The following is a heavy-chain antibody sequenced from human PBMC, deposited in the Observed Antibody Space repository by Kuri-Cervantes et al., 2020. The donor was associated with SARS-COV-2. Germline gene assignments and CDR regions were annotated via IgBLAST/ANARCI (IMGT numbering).Heavy chain of an antibody. CDR2: IYNSGST. Sequence: SETLSLTCAVSGGSISSGGYSWSWIRQPPGKGLEWIGYIYNSGSTNYNPSLKSQVTISVDTSKNQFSLKLTSVTAADTAIYYCARDRGVVNPEFDYWGQGTLVTVSS. CDR1: GGSISSGGYS. D-gene: IGHD3-10*01. CDR3: ARDRGVVNPEFDY. V-gene: IGHV4-61*08. J-gene: IGHJ4*02.